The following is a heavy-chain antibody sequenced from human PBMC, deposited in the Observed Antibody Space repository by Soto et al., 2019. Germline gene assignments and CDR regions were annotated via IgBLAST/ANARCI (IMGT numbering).Heavy chain of an antibody. J-gene: IGHJ1*01. CDR3: ARLPNKSPQN. Sequence: EVQLVDSGGGLVQPGGSLRLSCVASGFTFSSYWMHWVRQAPGKGLVWVSSISNDGSSIYADPVKGRFTISRHNAKNTLYLQMNSLRAKDTAVYYCARLPNKSPQNWGQGTRVIVSP. CDR2: ISNDGSS. CDR1: GFTFSSYW. V-gene: IGHV3-74*01.